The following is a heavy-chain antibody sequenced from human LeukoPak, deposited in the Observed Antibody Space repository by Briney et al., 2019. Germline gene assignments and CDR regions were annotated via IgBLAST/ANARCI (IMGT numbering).Heavy chain of an antibody. CDR3: ARGSYSSGYRYFDY. V-gene: IGHV4-39*07. Sequence: SETLSLTCTVSSGSITNSSYYWAWIRQPPGKGLEWIGNIYYNGNTYYNSSLKSRVTISVDTSKNQFSLKLSSVTAADTAVYYCARGSYSSGYRYFDYWGQGTLVTVSS. D-gene: IGHD6-25*01. CDR1: SGSITNSSYY. CDR2: IYYNGNT. J-gene: IGHJ4*02.